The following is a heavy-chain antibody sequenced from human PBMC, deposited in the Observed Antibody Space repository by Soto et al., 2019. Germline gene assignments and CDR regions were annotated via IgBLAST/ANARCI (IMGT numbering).Heavy chain of an antibody. CDR1: GGSISSGGYS. V-gene: IGHV4-30-2*01. D-gene: IGHD3-10*01. CDR3: ARGPPFGY. Sequence: SETLSLTCAVSGGSISSGGYSWSWIRQPPGKGLEWIGYIYHSGSTYYHPSLKSRVTISVDRSKNQFSLKLSSVTAADTAVYYCARGPPFGYWGQGTLVTV. J-gene: IGHJ4*02. CDR2: IYHSGST.